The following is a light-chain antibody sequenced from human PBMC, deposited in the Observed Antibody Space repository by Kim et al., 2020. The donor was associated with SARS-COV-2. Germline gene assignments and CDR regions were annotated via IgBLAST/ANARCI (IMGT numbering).Light chain of an antibody. V-gene: IGKV3-11*01. CDR2: DAS. CDR3: QQGSNWPPWT. J-gene: IGKJ1*01. CDR1: QSVSSY. Sequence: EIVLTQSPTTLSLSPGERATLSCRASQSVSSYLAWYQQKPGQAPRLLIYDASNRATGIPARFSGSGSGTDFTLTISSLEPEDFAVYYCQQGSNWPPWTRGKGTNVEI.